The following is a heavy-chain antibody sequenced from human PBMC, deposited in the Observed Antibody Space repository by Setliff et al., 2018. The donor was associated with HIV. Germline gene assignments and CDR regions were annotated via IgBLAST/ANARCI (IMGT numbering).Heavy chain of an antibody. CDR3: AGNPRIAVAGTDYYYYMDV. J-gene: IGHJ6*03. CDR1: GYTSTSYY. Sequence: ASVKVSCKASGYTSTSYYMHWVRQAPGQGLEWMGIINPSGGSTSYAQKFQGRVTMTRDTSTSTVYMELSSLRSEDTAVYYCAGNPRIAVAGTDYYYYMDVWGKGTTVTVSS. D-gene: IGHD6-19*01. V-gene: IGHV1-46*01. CDR2: INPSGGST.